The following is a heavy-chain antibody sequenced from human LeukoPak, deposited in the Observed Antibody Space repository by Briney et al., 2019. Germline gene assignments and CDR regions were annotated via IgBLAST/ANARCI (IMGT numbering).Heavy chain of an antibody. CDR1: GYSFTTYW. CDR3: ARWGSIAAAGYYFDY. V-gene: IGHV5-51*01. J-gene: IGHJ4*02. D-gene: IGHD6-13*01. Sequence: GESLKISCKGSGYSFTTYWIGWVRQLPGKGLEWMGIIYPGDSDTRYSPSFQGQVTISADKSISTAYLQWSSLKASDTAMYYCARWGSIAAAGYYFDYWGQGTLVTVSS. CDR2: IYPGDSDT.